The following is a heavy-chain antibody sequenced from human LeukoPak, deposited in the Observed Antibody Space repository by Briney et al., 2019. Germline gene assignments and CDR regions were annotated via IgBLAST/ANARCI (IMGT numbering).Heavy chain of an antibody. J-gene: IGHJ4*02. CDR3: AKDPLTY. V-gene: IGHV3-21*04. CDR1: GFTFNSYR. CDR2: ISSRSNSK. Sequence: GGSLRLSCTASGFTFNSYRMTWVRQAPGKGLEWVSSISSRSNSKYYADSVKGRFTISRDNSKNTLYLQMNSLRAEDTAVYYCAKDPLTYWGQGTLVTVSS.